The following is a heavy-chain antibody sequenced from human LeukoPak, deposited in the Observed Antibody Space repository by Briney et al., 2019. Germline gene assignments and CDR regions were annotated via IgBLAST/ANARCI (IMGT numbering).Heavy chain of an antibody. V-gene: IGHV1-69*13. CDR3: AREGGGNSRAYDY. Sequence: SVKVSCKASGGTFSSYAISWVRQAPGQGLEWMGGIIPIFGTANYAQKFQGRVTITADESTSTAYMELSSLRSEDTAVYYCAREGGGNSRAYDYWGQGTLVTVSS. CDR1: GGTFSSYA. D-gene: IGHD4-23*01. J-gene: IGHJ4*02. CDR2: IIPIFGTA.